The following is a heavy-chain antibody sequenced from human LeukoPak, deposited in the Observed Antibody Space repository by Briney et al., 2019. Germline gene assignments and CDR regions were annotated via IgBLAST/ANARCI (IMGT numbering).Heavy chain of an antibody. J-gene: IGHJ3*02. CDR1: GFTFSSYA. V-gene: IGHV3-23*01. D-gene: IGHD3-22*01. CDR3: AEGETSVDSTITMIVVDDAFDI. Sequence: GGSLRLSCAASGFTFSSYAMSWVRQAPGKGLEWVSAISGSGGSTYYADSVKGRFTISRDNSKNTLYLQMNSLRAEDTAVYYCAEGETSVDSTITMIVVDDAFDIWGQGTMVTVSS. CDR2: ISGSGGST.